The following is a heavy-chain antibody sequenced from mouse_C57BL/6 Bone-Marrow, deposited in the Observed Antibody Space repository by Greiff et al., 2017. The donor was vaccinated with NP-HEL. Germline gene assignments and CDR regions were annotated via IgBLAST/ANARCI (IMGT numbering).Heavy chain of an antibody. CDR3: ARYAYYYARDY. J-gene: IGHJ4*01. V-gene: IGHV1-81*01. D-gene: IGHD6-5*01. Sequence: QVQLQQSGAELARPGASVKLSCKASGYTFTSYGISWVKQRTGQGLEWIGEIYPRSGNTYYNEKFKGKATLTADKSSSTAYMELRSLTSEDSAVYFCARYAYYYARDYWGQETSVTVSS. CDR1: GYTFTSYG. CDR2: IYPRSGNT.